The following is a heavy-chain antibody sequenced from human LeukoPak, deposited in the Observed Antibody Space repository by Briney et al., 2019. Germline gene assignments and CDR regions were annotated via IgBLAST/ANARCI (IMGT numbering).Heavy chain of an antibody. J-gene: IGHJ6*02. Sequence: GGSLRLSCAASGFTFSSYAMSWVRQAPGKGLEWVSAISGSGGSTYYADSVKGRFTISRDNSKNTLYLQMNSLSAEDTAVYSSAKYPYSSSWPSSYYYSYGMDVWGQGTPVTVSS. CDR2: ISGSGGST. CDR3: AKYPYSSSWPSSYYYSYGMDV. D-gene: IGHD6-13*01. CDR1: GFTFSSYA. V-gene: IGHV3-23*01.